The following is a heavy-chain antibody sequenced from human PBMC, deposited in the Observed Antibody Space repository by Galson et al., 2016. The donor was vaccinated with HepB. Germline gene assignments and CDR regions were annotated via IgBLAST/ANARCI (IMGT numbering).Heavy chain of an antibody. J-gene: IGHJ1*01. D-gene: IGHD2-21*02. Sequence: PALVKPTQTLTLTCTFSGLSVNTSGVCVNWIRQSPGKALEWLALIDWADDKFYRTSLRSRLTISKDTSKNQVVLTMTSVDPVDTATYYCAGSFPGFGADCFSLAFWGQGILVTVSS. CDR3: AGSFPGFGADCFSLAF. CDR1: GLSVNTSGVC. CDR2: IDWADDK. V-gene: IGHV2-70*01.